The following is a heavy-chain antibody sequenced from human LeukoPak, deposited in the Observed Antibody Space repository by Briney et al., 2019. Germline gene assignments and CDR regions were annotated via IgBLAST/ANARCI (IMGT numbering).Heavy chain of an antibody. CDR2: IIPIFGTA. Sequence: SVKVSCKASGYTFTDYYMHWVRQAPGQGLEWMGGIIPIFGTANYAQKFQGRVTITADESTSTAYMELSSLRSEDTAVYYCARETWGHYYDSSGYYYPNPSAADYWGQGTLVTVSS. J-gene: IGHJ4*02. CDR3: ARETWGHYYDSSGYYYPNPSAADY. CDR1: GYTFTDYY. V-gene: IGHV1-69*13. D-gene: IGHD3-22*01.